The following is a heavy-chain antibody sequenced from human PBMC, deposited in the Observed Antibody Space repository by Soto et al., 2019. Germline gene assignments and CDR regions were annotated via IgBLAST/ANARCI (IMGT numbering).Heavy chain of an antibody. D-gene: IGHD4-17*01. CDR1: GYTFTSYY. V-gene: IGHV1-46*01. J-gene: IGHJ4*02. CDR2: INPSGGST. Sequence: QVQLVQSGAEVKKPGASVKVSCKAPGYTFTSYYMHWVRQAPGQGLEWMGIINPSGGSTSYAKKYQGRVTMTRDTSTSTVYRELSRLRSEDTAVYYCAREMTTVVTKYFDYWGQGTLVAVSS. CDR3: AREMTTVVTKYFDY.